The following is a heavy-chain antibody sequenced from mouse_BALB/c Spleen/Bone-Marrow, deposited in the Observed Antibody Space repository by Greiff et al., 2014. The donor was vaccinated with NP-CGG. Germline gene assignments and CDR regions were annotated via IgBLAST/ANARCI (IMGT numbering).Heavy chain of an antibody. CDR1: GFTFSSYA. CDR2: IYSGGSI. CDR3: ADGDSFAY. Sequence: EVKLVESGGGLVKSGGSLKLSCAASGFTFSSYAMSWVRQTPEKRLEWVASIYSGGSIYYPDSVKGRFTISRDNARNILYLQMSRLRSEDTAMYYCADGDSFAYWGQGTLVTVSA. V-gene: IGHV5-6-5*01. J-gene: IGHJ3*01. D-gene: IGHD2-13*01.